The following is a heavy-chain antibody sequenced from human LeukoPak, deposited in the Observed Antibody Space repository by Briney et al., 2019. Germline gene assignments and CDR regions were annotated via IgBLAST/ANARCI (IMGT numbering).Heavy chain of an antibody. Sequence: PGGSLRLSCAASGFTFSSYEMNWVRQAPGKGLEGVSYISSSGSNIYYADSVKGRFPLSRDNAKNSLYLQMNSLRAEDTAVYYCASDAPAAGTQFDYWGQGTLVTVSS. D-gene: IGHD6-13*01. CDR2: ISSSGSNI. J-gene: IGHJ4*02. V-gene: IGHV3-48*03. CDR1: GFTFSSYE. CDR3: ASDAPAAGTQFDY.